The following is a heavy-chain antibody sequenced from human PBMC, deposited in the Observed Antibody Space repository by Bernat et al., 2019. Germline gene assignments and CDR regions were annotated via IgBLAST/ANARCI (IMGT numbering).Heavy chain of an antibody. V-gene: IGHV4-34*01. CDR2: INHSGST. CDR1: GGSFSGYY. J-gene: IGHJ4*02. CDR3: ARGVPIFGVVIYYFDY. D-gene: IGHD3-3*01. Sequence: QVQLQQWGAGLLKPSETLSLTCAVYGGSFSGYYWSWIRQPPGKGLEWIGEINHSGSTNYNPSLKSRVTISVEPSKDQFFLKLSTVTAAVTAVYYCARGVPIFGVVIYYFDYWGQGTLVTVSS.